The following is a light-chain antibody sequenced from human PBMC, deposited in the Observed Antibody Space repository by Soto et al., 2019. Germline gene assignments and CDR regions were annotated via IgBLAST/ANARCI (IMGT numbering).Light chain of an antibody. CDR3: QQYNNWPTWT. Sequence: EIVMTQSPATLSVSPGERATLSCRASQSVSSNLDWYQQKPGQAPRLLIYGASTRATGIPARFSGSGSGTEFTLTISSLQSVDFAVYYCQQYNNWPTWTNGHGTKVEIK. V-gene: IGKV3-15*01. J-gene: IGKJ1*01. CDR1: QSVSSN. CDR2: GAS.